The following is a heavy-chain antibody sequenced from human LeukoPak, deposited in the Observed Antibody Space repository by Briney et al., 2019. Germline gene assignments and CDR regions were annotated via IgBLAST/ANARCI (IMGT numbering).Heavy chain of an antibody. D-gene: IGHD2-2*01. CDR2: IIPILGIA. V-gene: IGHV1-69*04. CDR1: GGTFSSYA. Sequence: ASVKVSRKASGGTFSSYAISWVRQAPGQGLEWMGRIIPILGIANYAQKFQGRVTITADKSTSTAYMELSSLRSEDTAVYYCAREVNLGLVPAAMTIWFDPWGQGTLVTVSS. CDR3: AREVNLGLVPAAMTIWFDP. J-gene: IGHJ5*02.